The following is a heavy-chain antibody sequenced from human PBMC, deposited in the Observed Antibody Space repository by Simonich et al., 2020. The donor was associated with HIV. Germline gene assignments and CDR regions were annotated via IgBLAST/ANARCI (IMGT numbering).Heavy chain of an antibody. CDR3: AKDRYSSSSGSFDY. J-gene: IGHJ4*02. CDR2: ISWNSGSI. D-gene: IGHD6-6*01. V-gene: IGHV3-9*03. CDR1: GFTLDDYA. Sequence: EVQLVESGGGLVQPGRSLRLSCAASGFTLDDYAMHWVRQTPGKGLECVSGISWNSGSIGYADSVKGRFTISRDNAKNSLYLQMNSLRAEDMALYYCAKDRYSSSSGSFDYWGQGTLVTVSS.